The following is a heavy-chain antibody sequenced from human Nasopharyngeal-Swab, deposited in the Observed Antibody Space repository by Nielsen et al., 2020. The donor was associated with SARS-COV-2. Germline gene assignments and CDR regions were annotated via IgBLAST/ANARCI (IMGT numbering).Heavy chain of an antibody. CDR3: ARLVGYGMDV. CDR1: GFIFSNYV. D-gene: IGHD1-26*01. J-gene: IGHJ6*02. Sequence: GESLKISCAASGFIFSNYVMHWVRQAPGKGLEWVAVISYDGNDKYYADSVRGRFTISRDKSKSTLSLQMYSLRADDTAVYYCARLVGYGMDVWGQGTTVTVSS. CDR2: ISYDGNDK. V-gene: IGHV3-30*03.